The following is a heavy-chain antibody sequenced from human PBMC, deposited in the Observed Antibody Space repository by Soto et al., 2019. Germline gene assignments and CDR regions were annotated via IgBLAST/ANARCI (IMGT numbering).Heavy chain of an antibody. J-gene: IGHJ4*02. V-gene: IGHV3-30*03. Sequence: QVQLVESGGGVVQPGTSLRLSCAASGFTFNTYAMHWVRQAPGKGLEWVAVISSDGSVKFYADSVKGRFTISRDNSKNTRYLQMNSLRTEDTAVYYCARKEGRFYVGSCSGDYWGQGTLVTVSS. D-gene: IGHD2-15*01. CDR2: ISSDGSVK. CDR1: GFTFNTYA. CDR3: ARKEGRFYVGSCSGDY.